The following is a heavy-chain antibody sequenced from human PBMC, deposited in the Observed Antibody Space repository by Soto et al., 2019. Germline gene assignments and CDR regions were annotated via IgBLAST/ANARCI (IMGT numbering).Heavy chain of an antibody. CDR1: GGSISSYY. Sequence: SETLSLTCTVSGGSISSYYWSWIRQPPGKGLEWIGYIYYSGSTNYNPSLKSRVTISVDTSKNQFSLKLSSVTAADTAVYYCARMGYYYYGMDVWGQGTTVTVYS. CDR3: ARMGYYYYGMDV. CDR2: IYYSGST. J-gene: IGHJ6*02. V-gene: IGHV4-59*01.